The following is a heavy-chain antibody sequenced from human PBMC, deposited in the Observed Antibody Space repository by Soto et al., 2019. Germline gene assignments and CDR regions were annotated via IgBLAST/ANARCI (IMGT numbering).Heavy chain of an antibody. V-gene: IGHV3-48*02. CDR3: ARGQSIAARPIWFDP. CDR2: ISSSSSTI. CDR1: GFSFSSYS. D-gene: IGHD6-6*01. Sequence: PGGCMRLSCAASGFSFSSYSMNWFRQAPGKGLEWVSYISSSSSTIYYADSVKGRFTISRDNAKNSLYLQMNSLRDEDTAVYYCARGQSIAARPIWFDPWGQGTLVTVSS. J-gene: IGHJ5*02.